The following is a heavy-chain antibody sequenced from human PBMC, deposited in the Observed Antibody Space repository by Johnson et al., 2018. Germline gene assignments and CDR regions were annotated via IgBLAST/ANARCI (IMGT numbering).Heavy chain of an antibody. V-gene: IGHV3-30*03. Sequence: QVQLVESGGGVVQPGRSLRLSCAASGFTFSSYGIHWVRQAPGKGLEWVAMISYDGSNKYYVDSVKGRFTISRDNAKNSLYLQVNSLRAGDTSVYDCARLTPRGAFYIWGQGTMVTVSS. J-gene: IGHJ3*02. CDR1: GFTFSSYG. CDR3: ARLTPRGAFYI. CDR2: ISYDGSNK. D-gene: IGHD4/OR15-4a*01.